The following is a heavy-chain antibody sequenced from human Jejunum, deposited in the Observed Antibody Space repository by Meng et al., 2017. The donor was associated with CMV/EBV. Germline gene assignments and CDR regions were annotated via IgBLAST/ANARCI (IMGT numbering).Heavy chain of an antibody. Sequence: QVHVVQPGSEVQKPGASEQVSCKSSGYTFTSYGISCVRQAPGQGLEWMGWTSAYNGNTNYAQNLQGRVTMTTDTSTSTAYMELRSLRSDDTAVYYCAASSSSWYKNWFDPWGQGTLVTASS. CDR3: AASSSSWYKNWFDP. J-gene: IGHJ5*02. CDR2: TSAYNGNT. V-gene: IGHV1-18*01. CDR1: GYTFTSYG. D-gene: IGHD6-13*01.